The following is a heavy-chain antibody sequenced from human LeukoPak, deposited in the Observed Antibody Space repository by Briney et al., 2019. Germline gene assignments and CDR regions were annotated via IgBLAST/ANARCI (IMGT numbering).Heavy chain of an antibody. CDR2: ISGGGGTT. V-gene: IGHV3-23*01. Sequence: GGSLRLSCAASGFTFSSYAMSWVRQAPGKGLEWVSAISGGGGTTYYADSVKGRFTISRDNSKNTLYLQMNSLRAEDTAVYYCAEAYHPPLLRFLEWLPGFDYWGQGTLVTVSS. D-gene: IGHD3-3*01. CDR3: AEAYHPPLLRFLEWLPGFDY. CDR1: GFTFSSYA. J-gene: IGHJ4*02.